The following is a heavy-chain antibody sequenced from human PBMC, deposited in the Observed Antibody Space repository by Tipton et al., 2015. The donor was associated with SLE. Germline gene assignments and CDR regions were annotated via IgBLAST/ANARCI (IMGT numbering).Heavy chain of an antibody. D-gene: IGHD6-13*01. CDR3: ARTNPLYSSSLTGLYGMDV. CDR1: GDSISTSNYY. CDR2: IYYSGST. Sequence: TLSLTCTVSGDSISTSNYYWGWARQPPGKGLEWIGSIYYSGSTYYNPSLKSRVTLSVDTSKNQFSLRLRSVTAADTAVYYCARTNPLYSSSLTGLYGMDVWGQGTTVTVSS. J-gene: IGHJ6*02. V-gene: IGHV4-39*07.